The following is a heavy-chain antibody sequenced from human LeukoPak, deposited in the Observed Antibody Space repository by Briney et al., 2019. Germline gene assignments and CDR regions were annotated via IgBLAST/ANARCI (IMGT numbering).Heavy chain of an antibody. Sequence: GGSLRLSCAASGFTFSSYGMNWVRQAPGKGLEWVSSISSSSSYIYYADSVKGRFTISRDNAKNSLYLQMNSLRAEDTAVYYCARGYYYDSSGYYFLDYWGQGTLVTVSS. CDR2: ISSSSSYI. V-gene: IGHV3-21*01. J-gene: IGHJ4*02. CDR1: GFTFSSYG. D-gene: IGHD3-22*01. CDR3: ARGYYYDSSGYYFLDY.